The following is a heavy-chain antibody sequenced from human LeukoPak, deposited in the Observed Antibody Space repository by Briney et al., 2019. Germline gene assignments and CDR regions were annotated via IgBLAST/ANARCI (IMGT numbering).Heavy chain of an antibody. CDR3: AKDAPIQGYGYGTVLDY. J-gene: IGHJ4*02. CDR1: GFTFSSYS. V-gene: IGHV3-23*01. D-gene: IGHD5-18*01. CDR2: ISISGGST. Sequence: GGSLRLSCAPSGFTFSSYSMYWVRQAPGKGLEWLSGISISGGSTYYADSVKGRFTISRDNSKNTLYLQMNSLRVEDTAVYYCAKDAPIQGYGYGTVLDYWGQGTLVTVSS.